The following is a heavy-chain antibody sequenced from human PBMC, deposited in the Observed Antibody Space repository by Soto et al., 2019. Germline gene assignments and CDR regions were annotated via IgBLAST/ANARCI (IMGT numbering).Heavy chain of an antibody. D-gene: IGHD6-13*01. Sequence: QVQLVQSGAEVKKPGASVKVSCKASGYTFTSYAMHWVRQAPGQRLEWMGWINAGNGNTKYSQKFQGRVTITRDTSASTAYMELSSLRSEDTAVYYCAREDEGIAAAGTSFYYFDYWGQGTLVTVSS. V-gene: IGHV1-3*01. CDR1: GYTFTSYA. CDR2: INAGNGNT. J-gene: IGHJ4*02. CDR3: AREDEGIAAAGTSFYYFDY.